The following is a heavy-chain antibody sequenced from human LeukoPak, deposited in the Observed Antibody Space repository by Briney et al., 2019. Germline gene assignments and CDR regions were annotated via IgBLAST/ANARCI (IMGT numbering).Heavy chain of an antibody. CDR3: AREGGTVTGYMDV. CDR2: IIPIFGTA. D-gene: IGHD4-17*01. Sequence: ASVKVSCKASGYTFTSYGISWVRQAPGQGLEWMGGIIPIFGTANYAQKFQGRVTTTADESTSTAYMELSSLRSEDTAVYYCAREGGTVTGYMDVWGKGTTVTVSS. V-gene: IGHV1-69*13. CDR1: GYTFTSYG. J-gene: IGHJ6*03.